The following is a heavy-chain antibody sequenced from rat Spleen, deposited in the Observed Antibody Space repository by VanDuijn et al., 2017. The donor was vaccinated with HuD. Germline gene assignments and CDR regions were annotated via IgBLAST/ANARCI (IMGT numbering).Heavy chain of an antibody. CDR3: ARWDY. J-gene: IGHJ2*01. CDR2: MTYNGDT. CDR1: GFSLISNS. Sequence: VQLKESGPGLVQPSQTLSLTCTVSGFSLISNSVHWVRQPPGKGLEWMGRMTYNGDTSYNSALISRLSISRDTSKNQVFLKMNSLQTDDTAMYFCARWDYWGQGVMVTVSS. V-gene: IGHV2-63*01.